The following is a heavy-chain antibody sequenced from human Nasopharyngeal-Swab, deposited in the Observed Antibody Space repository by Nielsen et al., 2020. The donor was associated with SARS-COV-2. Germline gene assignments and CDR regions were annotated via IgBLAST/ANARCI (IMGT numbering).Heavy chain of an antibody. CDR1: GYTFTSYG. D-gene: IGHD2-21*02. J-gene: IGHJ4*02. CDR2: ISAYNGNT. V-gene: IGHV1-18*04. Sequence: ASVKVSCKAFGYTFTSYGISWVRQAPGQGLEWMGWISAYNGNTNYAQKLQGRVTMTTDTSTSTAYMELRSLRSDDTAVYYCARLSYCGGDCYWSFIDYWGQGTLVTVSS. CDR3: ARLSYCGGDCYWSFIDY.